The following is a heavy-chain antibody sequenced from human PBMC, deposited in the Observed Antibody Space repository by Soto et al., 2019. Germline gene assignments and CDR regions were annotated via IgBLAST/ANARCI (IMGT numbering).Heavy chain of an antibody. Sequence: QLQLQESGPGLVKPSEALSLTCSVSGGSISSSSYYWGWIRQPPGKGLEWIGSIYYRGSTYYNPSLKSRVTISIDKSKNPFSLKLSSLTAADTAVYYCARLEGLATISYYFDFWGQGTLVTVSS. CDR2: IYYRGST. CDR1: GGSISSSSYY. D-gene: IGHD3-9*01. CDR3: ARLEGLATISYYFDF. V-gene: IGHV4-39*01. J-gene: IGHJ4*02.